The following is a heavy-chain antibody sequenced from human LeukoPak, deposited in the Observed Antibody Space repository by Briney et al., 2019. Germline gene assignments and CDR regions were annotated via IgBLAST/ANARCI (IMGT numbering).Heavy chain of an antibody. CDR2: ISYDGSNK. J-gene: IGHJ4*02. CDR3: ARETYSSGWSYYFDY. D-gene: IGHD6-19*01. V-gene: IGHV3-30*03. Sequence: GRSLRLSCAASGFTFSSYGMHWVRQAPGKGLEWVAVISYDGSNKYYADSVKGRFTISRDNSKNTLYLQMNSLRAEDTAVYYCARETYSSGWSYYFDYWGQGTLVTVSS. CDR1: GFTFSSYG.